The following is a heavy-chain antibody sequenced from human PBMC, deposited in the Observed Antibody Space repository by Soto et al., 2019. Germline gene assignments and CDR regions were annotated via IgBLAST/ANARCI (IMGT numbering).Heavy chain of an antibody. D-gene: IGHD5-12*01. Sequence: QVQLVQSGAEVKKPGSSVKVSCKASGGTFSSYAISWVRQAPGQGLEWMVGIIPIFGTANYAQKFQGRVTITADESTSTAYMELSSLRSEDTAVYYCAGSGVATYYYYYGMDVWGQGTTVTVSS. V-gene: IGHV1-69*01. J-gene: IGHJ6*02. CDR1: GGTFSSYA. CDR3: AGSGVATYYYYYGMDV. CDR2: IIPIFGTA.